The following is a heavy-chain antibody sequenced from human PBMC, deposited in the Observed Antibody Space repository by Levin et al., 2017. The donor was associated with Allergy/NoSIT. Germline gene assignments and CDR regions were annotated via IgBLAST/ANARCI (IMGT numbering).Heavy chain of an antibody. CDR2: IIPILGIA. J-gene: IGHJ6*02. V-gene: IGHV1-69*04. Sequence: SVKVSCKASGGTFSSYAISWVRQAPGQGLEWMGRIIPILGIANYAQKFQGRVTITADKSTSTAYMELSSLRSEDTAVYYCARNYYDSSGYAPIYYYYGMDVWGQGTTVTVSS. D-gene: IGHD3-22*01. CDR1: GGTFSSYA. CDR3: ARNYYDSSGYAPIYYYYGMDV.